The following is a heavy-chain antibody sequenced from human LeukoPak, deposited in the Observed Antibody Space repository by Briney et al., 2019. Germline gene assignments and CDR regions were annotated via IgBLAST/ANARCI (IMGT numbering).Heavy chain of an antibody. Sequence: PGGSLRLSCAASGFNFNNFAMSWVRQAPGKGLEWLSAMTGPADTTYYAESVKGRFTISRDNSMNTLYLQMNSLRADDTAVYYCSKAPLGACAGAVCYYLDVWGKGTTVIVSS. J-gene: IGHJ6*03. CDR2: MTGPADTT. V-gene: IGHV3-23*01. CDR1: GFNFNNFA. CDR3: SKAPLGACAGAVCYYLDV. D-gene: IGHD2-8*02.